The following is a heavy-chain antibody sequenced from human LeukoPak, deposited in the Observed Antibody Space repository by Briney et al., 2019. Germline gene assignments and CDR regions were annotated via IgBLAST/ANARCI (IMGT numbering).Heavy chain of an antibody. V-gene: IGHV4-34*01. CDR1: GGSFSGYY. D-gene: IGHD3-22*01. J-gene: IGHJ3*02. CDR3: ARHDSRKIDAFDI. Sequence: SETLSLTCAVYGGSFSGYYWSWIRQPPGKGLEWIGEINHSGSTNYNPSLKSRVTISVDTSKNQFSLKLSSVTAADTAVYYCARHDSRKIDAFDIWGQGTMVTVSS. CDR2: INHSGST.